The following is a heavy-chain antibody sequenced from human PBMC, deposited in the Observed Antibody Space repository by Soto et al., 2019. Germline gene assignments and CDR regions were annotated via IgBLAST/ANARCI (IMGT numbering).Heavy chain of an antibody. V-gene: IGHV3-33*01. Sequence: QVQLVESGGGVVQPGRSLRLSCEASGFTFSSYGMHWVRQAPGKGLEWVAVIWYDGSNKYYADSVKGRFTISRDNSKNTLYRQNNSVRVEDTAVYYGGRDKRGVLLTVGGLTSVYFQHWGQGTLVTVSS. CDR1: GFTFSSYG. CDR2: IWYDGSNK. D-gene: IGHD3-16*01. CDR3: GRDKRGVLLTVGGLTSVYFQH. J-gene: IGHJ1*01.